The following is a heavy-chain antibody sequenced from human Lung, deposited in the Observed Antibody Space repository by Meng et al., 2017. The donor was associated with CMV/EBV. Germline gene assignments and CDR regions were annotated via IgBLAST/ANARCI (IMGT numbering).Heavy chain of an antibody. CDR1: RFTFSSYA. CDR2: IYSGGSST. CDR3: ARNLQTIVRANGLYYYCDGMDV. V-gene: IGHV3-23*03. Sequence: GESXKISXAASRFTFSSYAMSWVRQAPGKGLEWVSVIYSGGSSTYYADSVKGRFTISRDNSKNTLYLQMKSLRAEDTAVDYCARNLQTIVRANGLYYYCDGMDVWGQGXTVTVSS. D-gene: IGHD1-26*01. J-gene: IGHJ6*02.